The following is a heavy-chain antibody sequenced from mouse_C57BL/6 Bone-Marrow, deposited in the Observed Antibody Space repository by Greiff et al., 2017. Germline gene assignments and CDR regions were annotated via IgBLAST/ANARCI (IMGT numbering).Heavy chain of an antibody. Sequence: DVHLVESGGGLVKPGGSLKLSCAASGFTFSSYTMSWVRQTPEKRLEWVATISGGGGNTYYPDSVKGRFTISRDNAKNTLYLQMSSLRSEDTALYYCARRYYGSSWFAYWGQGTLVTVSA. J-gene: IGHJ3*01. CDR2: ISGGGGNT. CDR3: ARRYYGSSWFAY. CDR1: GFTFSSYT. V-gene: IGHV5-9*01. D-gene: IGHD1-1*01.